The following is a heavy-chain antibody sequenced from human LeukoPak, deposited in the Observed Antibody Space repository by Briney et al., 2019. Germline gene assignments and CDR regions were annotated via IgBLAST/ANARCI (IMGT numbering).Heavy chain of an antibody. V-gene: IGHV4-61*02. CDR2: IYTGGST. Sequence: PSQTLSLTCTVSGGSISSGNYYWSWIRQPAGKGLEYIGRIYTGGSTHYNPSLKSRVTISVDTSRNQFSLSLSSVTAADTAVYYCARKAVTGYYFDYWGQGTLVTVSS. D-gene: IGHD6-19*01. J-gene: IGHJ4*02. CDR1: GGSISSGNYY. CDR3: ARKAVTGYYFDY.